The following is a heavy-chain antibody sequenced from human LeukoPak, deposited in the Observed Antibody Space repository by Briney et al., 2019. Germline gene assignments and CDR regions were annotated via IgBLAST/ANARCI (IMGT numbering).Heavy chain of an antibody. CDR1: GFTFNGYW. CDR2: IYSGGST. Sequence: GGSLRLSCAASGFTFNGYWMSWVRQAPGKGLEWVSVIYSGGSTYYADSVKGRFTISRDNSKNTLYLQMNSLRAEDTAVYYCARESRYYDILTGYYSAYYYMDVWGKGTTVTISS. J-gene: IGHJ6*03. D-gene: IGHD3-9*01. CDR3: ARESRYYDILTGYYSAYYYMDV. V-gene: IGHV3-53*01.